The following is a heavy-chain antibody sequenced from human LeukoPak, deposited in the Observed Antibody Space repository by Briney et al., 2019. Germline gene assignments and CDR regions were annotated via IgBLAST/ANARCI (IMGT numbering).Heavy chain of an antibody. D-gene: IGHD6-19*01. CDR1: GFPFSSYA. CDR3: ARDGRAVAGNGGVDAFDI. J-gene: IGHJ3*02. Sequence: GGSLRLSCSASGFPFSSYAMHWVRQAPGKGLEWVAVISYDGSNKYYADSVKGRFTISRDNSKNTLYLQMNSLRAEDTAVYYCARDGRAVAGNGGVDAFDIWGQGTMVTVSS. V-gene: IGHV3-30-3*01. CDR2: ISYDGSNK.